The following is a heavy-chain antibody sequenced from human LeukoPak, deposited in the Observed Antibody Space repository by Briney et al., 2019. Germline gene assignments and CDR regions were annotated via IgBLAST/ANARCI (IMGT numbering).Heavy chain of an antibody. CDR3: ARDGGYCTKGVCYLDY. CDR1: GFAFNNYA. J-gene: IGHJ4*02. D-gene: IGHD2-8*01. V-gene: IGHV3-23*01. CDR2: IGGSGGST. Sequence: GESLRLSCAASGFAFNNYAMSWVRQAPGRGLEWVSSIGGSGGSTYYADSVRGRFTMSRDNSKNTLYLQMNSLRAEDTAVYYCARDGGYCTKGVCYLDYWGQGTLVTVSS.